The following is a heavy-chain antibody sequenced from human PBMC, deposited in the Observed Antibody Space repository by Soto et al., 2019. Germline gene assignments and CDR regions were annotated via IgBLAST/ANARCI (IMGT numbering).Heavy chain of an antibody. V-gene: IGHV4-30-4*01. CDR2: IDYSGST. Sequence: QVQLQESGPGLVKPSQTLSLTCTVSGGSISSGDYYWSWIRQPPGKGLEWIGYIDYSGSTYYNPSLKSRVTISVDTSKTQFSLKLSSVTAADTAVYYCARMGRDGYNYEGDYWGQGTLVTVSS. D-gene: IGHD5-12*01. CDR1: GGSISSGDYY. CDR3: ARMGRDGYNYEGDY. J-gene: IGHJ4*02.